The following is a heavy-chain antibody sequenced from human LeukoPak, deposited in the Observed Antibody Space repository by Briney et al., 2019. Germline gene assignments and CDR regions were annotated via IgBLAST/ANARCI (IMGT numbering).Heavy chain of an antibody. Sequence: GGSLRLSCAASGVTFSSYSMNWVRQAPGKGLEWVSSISSSSSYIYYADSVKGRFTISRDNAKNSLYLQMNSLRAEDTAVYYCARVSAGRLHDAFDIWGQGTMVTVSS. CDR2: ISSSSSYI. J-gene: IGHJ3*02. CDR1: GVTFSSYS. CDR3: ARVSAGRLHDAFDI. V-gene: IGHV3-21*01.